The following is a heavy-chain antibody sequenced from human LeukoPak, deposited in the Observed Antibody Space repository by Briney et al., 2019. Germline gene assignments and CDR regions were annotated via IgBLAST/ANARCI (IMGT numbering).Heavy chain of an antibody. V-gene: IGHV6-1*01. CDR1: GDRVSSNSAA. D-gene: IGHD1-26*01. CDR3: ARVASYSGSGGPNWFDP. J-gene: IGHJ5*02. Sequence: SQTLSLTCAISGDRVSSNSAAWNWIRQSPSRGLEWLGRTYYRSRWYNEYAVSVKSRISINPDTSKNQFSLQLSSVTPEDTAVYYCARVASYSGSGGPNWFDPWGQGTLVTVSS. CDR2: TYYRSRWYN.